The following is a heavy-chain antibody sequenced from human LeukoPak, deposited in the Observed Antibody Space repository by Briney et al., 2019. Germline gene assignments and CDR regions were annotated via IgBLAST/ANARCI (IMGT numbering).Heavy chain of an antibody. CDR2: IYWDDDK. J-gene: IGHJ4*02. CDR1: GFSLSTSGVG. D-gene: IGHD3-10*01. CDR3: AHRGSSGIYGYF. Sequence: ESGPTLVKPTQTLTLTCTFSGFSLSTSGVGVGWIRQPPGKALEWLALIYWDDDKRYSPSLTSRLTITKDTSKNQVVLTMTNMDPVDTATYYCAHRGSSGIYGYFWGQGTLVTVSS. V-gene: IGHV2-5*02.